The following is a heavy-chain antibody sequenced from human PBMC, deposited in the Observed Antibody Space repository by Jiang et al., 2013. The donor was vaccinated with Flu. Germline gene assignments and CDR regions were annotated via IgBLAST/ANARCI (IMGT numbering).Heavy chain of an antibody. CDR3: ARAYSGYDRGAFDI. CDR2: IYYSGST. V-gene: IGHV4-59*01. D-gene: IGHD5-12*01. CDR1: GGSISSYY. J-gene: IGHJ3*02. Sequence: ETLSLTCTVSGGSISSYYWSWIRQPPGKGLEWIGYIYYSGSTNYNPSLKSRVTISVDTSKNQFSLKLSSVTAADTAVYYCARAYSGYDRGAFDIWGQGTMVTVSS.